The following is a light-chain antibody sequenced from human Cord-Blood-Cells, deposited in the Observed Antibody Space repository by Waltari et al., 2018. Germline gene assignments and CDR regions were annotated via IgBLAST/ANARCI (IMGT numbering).Light chain of an antibody. CDR1: QGVSSN. CDR3: QQYNNWPPLT. V-gene: IGKV3-15*01. Sequence: EIVMTQSPDTLSVSPGERATLSCRASQGVSSNLAWYQQKPGQAPRLLIYGGSTRATGIPARFSGSGSGTEFTLTISRLQSEDFAVYYCQQYNNWPPLTFGGGTKVEIK. CDR2: GGS. J-gene: IGKJ4*01.